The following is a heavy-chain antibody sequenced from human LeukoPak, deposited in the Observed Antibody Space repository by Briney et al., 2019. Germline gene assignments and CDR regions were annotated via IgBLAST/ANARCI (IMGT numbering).Heavy chain of an antibody. CDR3: ARDLVQADVVVPSETLYNWFDP. CDR1: GYTFTDHY. Sequence: GASVKVSCQALGYTFTDHYFHWLRQAPGQGIEWMGWIHPGRGDTNIAQKFQGRVSLTRDTSISTAYMELSRLRSDDTAVYYCARDLVQADVVVPSETLYNWFDPWGQGTLVTVSS. CDR2: IHPGRGDT. J-gene: IGHJ5*02. V-gene: IGHV1-2*02. D-gene: IGHD2-2*01.